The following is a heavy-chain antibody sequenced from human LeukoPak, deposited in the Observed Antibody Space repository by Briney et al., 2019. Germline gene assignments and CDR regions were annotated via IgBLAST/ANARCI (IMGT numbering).Heavy chain of an antibody. V-gene: IGHV3-23*01. CDR3: AKECDYSPGHKFDL. Sequence: GGSLRLSCAASGFTFNNYLMSWVRQAPGKGLEWVSVLFTGGGRTLYTDSVKGRFTISGDTSRTTLYLQMNGLRAEDTAVYYCAKECDYSPGHKFDLWGQGTLVTVSS. D-gene: IGHD3-10*01. CDR2: LFTGGGRT. J-gene: IGHJ4*02. CDR1: GFTFNNYL.